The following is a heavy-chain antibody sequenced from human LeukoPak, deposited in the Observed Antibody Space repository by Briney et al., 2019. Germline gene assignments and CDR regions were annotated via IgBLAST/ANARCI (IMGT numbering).Heavy chain of an antibody. CDR3: ARHSSGYYLLVDY. CDR2: IYSGGST. V-gene: IGHV3-53*01. D-gene: IGHD3-22*01. CDR1: GFTVSSNY. Sequence: GGSLRLSCAASGFTVSSNYMSWVRQAPGKGLEWVSVIYSGGSTYYADSVKGRFTISRDNSKNTLYLQMNSLRAEDTAVYYCARHSSGYYLLVDYWGQGTLVTVSS. J-gene: IGHJ4*02.